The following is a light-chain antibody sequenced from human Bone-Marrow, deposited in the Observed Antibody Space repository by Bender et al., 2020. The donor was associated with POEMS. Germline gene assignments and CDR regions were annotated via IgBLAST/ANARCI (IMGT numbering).Light chain of an antibody. CDR1: SSDVGLYNY. Sequence: QSVLTQPASVSGSPGQSITISCTGTSSDVGLYNYVSWYQQHPGKAPKLVMYEVNKRPSGVPDRFSGSKSGNTASLTVSGLQVEDEADYYCSSYAGSNNLGVFGTGTTVSVL. J-gene: IGLJ1*01. CDR2: EVN. CDR3: SSYAGSNNLGV. V-gene: IGLV2-8*01.